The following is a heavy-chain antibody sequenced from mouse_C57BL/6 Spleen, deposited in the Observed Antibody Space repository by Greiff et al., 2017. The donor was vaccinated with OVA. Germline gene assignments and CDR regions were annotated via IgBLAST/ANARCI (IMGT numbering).Heavy chain of an antibody. CDR2: INPSTGGT. Sequence: EVQLQQSGPELVKPGASVKISCKASGYSFTGYYMNWVKQSPEKSLEWIGEINPSTGGTTYNQKFKAQATLTVDKSSSTAYLQLKSLTSEDSAVYYCARSYYVYDDGPRFAYWGQGTLVTVSA. CDR3: ARSYYVYDDGPRFAY. J-gene: IGHJ3*01. V-gene: IGHV1-42*01. CDR1: GYSFTGYY. D-gene: IGHD2-9*01.